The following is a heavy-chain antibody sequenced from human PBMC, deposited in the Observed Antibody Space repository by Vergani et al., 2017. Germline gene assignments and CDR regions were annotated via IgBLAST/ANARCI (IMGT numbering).Heavy chain of an antibody. CDR2: IIPIFGTA. J-gene: IGHJ6*03. V-gene: IGHV1-69*18. CDR1: GGTFSSYA. CDR3: ARAGQDIVVVPAEYYYYYMDV. D-gene: IGHD2-2*01. Sequence: QVQLVQSGAEVKKPGSSVKVSCKASGGTFSSYAISWVRQAPGQGLEWMGRIIPIFGTANYAQKFQGRVTITADESTSTAYMELSSLRSEDTAVYYCARAGQDIVVVPAEYYYYYMDVWGKGTTVTVSS.